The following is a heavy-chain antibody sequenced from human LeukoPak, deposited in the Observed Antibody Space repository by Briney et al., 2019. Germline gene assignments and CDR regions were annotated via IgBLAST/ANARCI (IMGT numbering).Heavy chain of an antibody. CDR2: IKQDGSQK. V-gene: IGHV3-7*01. CDR3: ARDSPYYDFWSGWGNDY. D-gene: IGHD3-3*01. CDR1: GFTFSTCW. J-gene: IGHJ4*02. Sequence: GGSLRLSCAASGFTFSTCWMTWVRQAPGKGLEWVANIKQDGSQKYYVDSVKGRFTISRDNAKNSLYLQMNSLRAEDTAVYYCARDSPYYDFWSGWGNDYWGQGTLVTVSS.